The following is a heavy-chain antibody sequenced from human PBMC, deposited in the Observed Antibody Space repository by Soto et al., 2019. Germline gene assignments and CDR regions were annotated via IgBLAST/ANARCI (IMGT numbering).Heavy chain of an antibody. Sequence: QVQLVQSGPEVKKPGSSVQVSCKASGDTLTSYGFSWVRQAPGHGLEWMGSIIPIQGTAKYAQKFQGRLTITADKSTNTVYMKLSSPRAEDTAVYYCARCLLFVERAYMDVWGRGTTVTVSS. D-gene: IGHD3-3*01. CDR3: ARCLLFVERAYMDV. CDR2: IIPIQGTA. V-gene: IGHV1-69*08. J-gene: IGHJ6*03. CDR1: GDTLTSYG.